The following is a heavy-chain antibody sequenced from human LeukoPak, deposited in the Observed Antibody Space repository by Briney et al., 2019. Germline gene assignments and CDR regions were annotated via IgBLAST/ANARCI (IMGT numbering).Heavy chain of an antibody. CDR1: GYTLTSYG. V-gene: IGHV1-18*01. D-gene: IGHD3-3*01. J-gene: IGHJ4*02. CDR2: ISAYSGKT. CDR3: ARVGGLRFLEWLLD. Sequence: ASVKVSCKASGYTLTSYGITWVRQAPGQGLEWMGWISAYSGKTNYAQKLQGRVTMTTDTSTSTAYMELRSLRSDDTAVYYCARVGGLRFLEWLLDWGQGTLVTVSS.